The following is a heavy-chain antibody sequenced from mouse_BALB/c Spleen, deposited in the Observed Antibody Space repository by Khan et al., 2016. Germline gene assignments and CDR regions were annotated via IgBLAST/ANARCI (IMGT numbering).Heavy chain of an antibody. Sequence: EVQLQESGPSLVKPSQTLSLTCSVTGDSITSGFWNWIRKFPGNKLEYMGYISYSGNTFYNPSLKSRISITRDTSKNQYSLQLNSVTTENTSTYYCTNSSLFYFDYWGQGTTLTVSS. J-gene: IGHJ2*01. V-gene: IGHV3-8*02. CDR1: GDSITSGF. CDR2: ISYSGNT. CDR3: TNSSLFYFDY. D-gene: IGHD4-1*01.